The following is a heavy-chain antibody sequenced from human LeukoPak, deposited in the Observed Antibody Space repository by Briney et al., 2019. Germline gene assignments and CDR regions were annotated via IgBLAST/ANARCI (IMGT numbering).Heavy chain of an antibody. J-gene: IGHJ6*03. CDR1: GGSFSGYY. CDR2: INHSGST. Sequence: SETLSLTCAVYGGSFSGYYWSWIRQPPGKGLEWIGEINHSGSTNYNPSLKSRVTISVDTSKNQFSLKLSSVTAADTAVYYCARGGYYYLDVWGKGTTVTVSS. V-gene: IGHV4-34*01. CDR3: ARGGYYYLDV.